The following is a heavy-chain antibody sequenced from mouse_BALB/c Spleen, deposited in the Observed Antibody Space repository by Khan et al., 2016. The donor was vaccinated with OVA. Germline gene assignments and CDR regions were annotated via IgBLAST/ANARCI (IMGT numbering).Heavy chain of an antibody. Sequence: EVKLVESWGDLVKPGGSLKLSCAASGFTFSTYGMSWVRQTPDKRLEWVATVSTGGSYTYYPDSVKGRFTISRDNAKNTLYLQMSGLKSEDTAMFYCTRLAYYYDSEGFAYWGQGTLVTVSA. CDR2: VSTGGSYT. D-gene: IGHD1-1*01. CDR1: GFTFSTYG. J-gene: IGHJ3*01. V-gene: IGHV5-6*01. CDR3: TRLAYYYDSEGFAY.